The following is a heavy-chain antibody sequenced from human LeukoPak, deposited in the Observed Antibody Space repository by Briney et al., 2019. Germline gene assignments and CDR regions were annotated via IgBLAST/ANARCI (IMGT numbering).Heavy chain of an antibody. CDR3: ARGRYFDFYDY. CDR1: GDSVSSDSAA. Sequence: SQTLSLTCAISGDSVSSDSAAWSWIRQSSSRGLEWLGRTYYRSRWHLDYAVSVESRITITPDTSKNQFSLQLNSVTPEDTAVYYCARGRYFDFYDYWGQGTLVTVSS. J-gene: IGHJ4*02. V-gene: IGHV6-1*01. D-gene: IGHD3-9*01. CDR2: TYYRSRWHL.